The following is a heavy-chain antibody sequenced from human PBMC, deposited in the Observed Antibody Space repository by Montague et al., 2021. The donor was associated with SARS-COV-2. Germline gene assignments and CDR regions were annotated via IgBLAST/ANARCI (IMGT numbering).Heavy chain of an antibody. CDR3: ARGARQGYGFRLGSFDS. Sequence: SETLSLTCAVYGGSFSGYYWNWIRQPPGKGLEWIVEINHSGSTNYNPSLKSRVTMSVDTSKNQFSLKLSSVTAADTAVYYCARGARQGYGFRLGSFDSWGQGTLVTVSS. J-gene: IGHJ4*02. V-gene: IGHV4-34*01. D-gene: IGHD3-10*01. CDR1: GGSFSGYY. CDR2: INHSGST.